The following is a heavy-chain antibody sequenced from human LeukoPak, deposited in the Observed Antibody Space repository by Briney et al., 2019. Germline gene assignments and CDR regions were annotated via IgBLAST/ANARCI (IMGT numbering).Heavy chain of an antibody. V-gene: IGHV7-4-1*02. CDR2: INTNTGNP. Sequence: ASVKVSCKASGGTFSDYAFSWVRQAPGQGLEWMGWINTNTGNPTYAQGFTGRFVFSLDTSVSTAYLQISSLKAEDTAVYYCARYGIAAAVDPWGQGTLVTVSS. CDR1: GGTFSDYA. J-gene: IGHJ5*02. D-gene: IGHD6-13*01. CDR3: ARYGIAAAVDP.